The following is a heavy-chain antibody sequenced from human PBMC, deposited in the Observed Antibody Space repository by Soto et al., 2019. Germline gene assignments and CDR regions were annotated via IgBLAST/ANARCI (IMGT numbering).Heavy chain of an antibody. CDR3: ATFLAVAGTHH. V-gene: IGHV3-33*01. CDR2: IWYDGSET. D-gene: IGHD6-19*01. J-gene: IGHJ1*01. CDR1: GFSFSESG. Sequence: QVQLVESGGGVVQPGTSLRLSCAASGFSFSESGMEWVRQAPGKGLEWVAAIWYDGSETYYGDSVKGRFTISRDNSKSTLYLQMSGLRAEDTAVYYCATFLAVAGTHHWGQGTLVTVSS.